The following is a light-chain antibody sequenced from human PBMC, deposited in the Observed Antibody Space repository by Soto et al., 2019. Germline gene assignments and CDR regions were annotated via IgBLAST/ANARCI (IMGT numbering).Light chain of an antibody. V-gene: IGKV3-11*01. CDR1: SSVSSY. Sequence: EIVLTQSPGTPSLFPGERATPSCRASSSVSSYLAWYQQKPGQAPRLLIYDASNRATGIPARFSGSGSGTDFTLIISSLQPEDFAFYYCQQRRDWPWTFGQGTRVEIE. CDR3: QQRRDWPWT. CDR2: DAS. J-gene: IGKJ1*01.